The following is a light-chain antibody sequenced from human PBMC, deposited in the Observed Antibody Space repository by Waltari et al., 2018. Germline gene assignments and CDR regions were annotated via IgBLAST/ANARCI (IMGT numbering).Light chain of an antibody. CDR1: SPDLGRYHF. Sequence: QSALTQPPSASGPLGQSVTLPSTRTSPDLGRYHFVSWSQPSPGNAPKLIIFEVTKRPSGVPDRFSGSKSGNTASLTVAGLQAEDEADYYCSSYGGSNDVIFGGGTKITVL. J-gene: IGLJ2*01. V-gene: IGLV2-8*01. CDR3: SSYGGSNDVI. CDR2: EVT.